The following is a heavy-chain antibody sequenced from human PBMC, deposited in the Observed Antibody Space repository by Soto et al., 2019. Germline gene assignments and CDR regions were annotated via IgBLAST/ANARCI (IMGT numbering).Heavy chain of an antibody. CDR3: ARSPTALRILGY. D-gene: IGHD2-15*01. CDR1: GYTFTSYY. V-gene: IGHV1-46*01. Sequence: QVQLVQSGAEVKKPGASVKVSCKASGYTFTSYYMHWVRQAPGQGLDWMGIINPSGGSTSYAQKFQGRVTMNRDTSTRTVYMELSSLRSEDTAVYYCARSPTALRILGYWGQGTLVTVSS. CDR2: INPSGGST. J-gene: IGHJ4*02.